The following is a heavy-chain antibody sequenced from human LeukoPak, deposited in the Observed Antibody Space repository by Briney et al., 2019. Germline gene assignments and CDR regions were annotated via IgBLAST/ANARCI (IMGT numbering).Heavy chain of an antibody. CDR3: ARDLPYSSSWESIDY. CDR1: GYTFTSYG. D-gene: IGHD6-13*01. CDR2: ISSYNSKT. V-gene: IGHV1-18*01. Sequence: ASVKVSCKASGYTFTSYGITWVRQAPGQGLEWMGWISSYNSKTNYAQRIQGRVTMTTDTSTSTAYMELRSLRSDDTAVYYCARDLPYSSSWESIDYWGQGTLVTVFS. J-gene: IGHJ4*02.